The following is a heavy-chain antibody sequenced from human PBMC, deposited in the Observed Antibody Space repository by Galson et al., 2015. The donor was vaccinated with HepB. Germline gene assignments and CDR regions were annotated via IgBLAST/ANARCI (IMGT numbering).Heavy chain of an antibody. J-gene: IGHJ4*02. CDR3: ARSYNLRYFDHGDYFDY. CDR2: IYYSGST. CDR1: GGSISSSSYY. Sequence: SETLSLTCTVSGGSISSSSYYWGWIRQPPGKGLEWIGSIYYSGSTYYNPSLKSRVTISVDTAKNQFSLKLSSVTAADTAVYYCARSYNLRYFDHGDYFDYWGQGTLVTVPS. V-gene: IGHV4-39*01. D-gene: IGHD3-9*01.